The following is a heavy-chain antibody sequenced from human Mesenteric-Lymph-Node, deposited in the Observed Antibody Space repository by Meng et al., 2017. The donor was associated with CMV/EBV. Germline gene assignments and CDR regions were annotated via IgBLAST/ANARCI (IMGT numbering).Heavy chain of an antibody. D-gene: IGHD6-13*01. Sequence: GGSIRSSNGWSWVRQPPGKGLEWIGEIFHTGNTNYSPSLKSRVTMFLDKAKNQFSLNLTSVTATDTAVYYCARGGGDSSSWYAPFDYWGQGTLVTVSS. J-gene: IGHJ4*02. CDR1: GGSIRSSNG. V-gene: IGHV4-4*02. CDR3: ARGGGDSSSWYAPFDY. CDR2: IFHTGNT.